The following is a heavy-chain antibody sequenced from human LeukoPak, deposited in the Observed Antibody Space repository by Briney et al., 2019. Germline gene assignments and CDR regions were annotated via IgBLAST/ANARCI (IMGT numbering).Heavy chain of an antibody. CDR2: ISYDGSNK. D-gene: IGHD3-10*01. V-gene: IGHV3-30*18. J-gene: IGHJ4*02. CDR1: GFTFNNYG. CDR3: AKSGSNYYGFDY. Sequence: GGSLRLSCAASGFTFNNYGMHWVRQAPGKGLEWVTVISYDGSNKYYADSVKGRFTISRDNSKNTLYLQMNSLRAEDTAVYYCAKSGSNYYGFDYWGQGTLVTV.